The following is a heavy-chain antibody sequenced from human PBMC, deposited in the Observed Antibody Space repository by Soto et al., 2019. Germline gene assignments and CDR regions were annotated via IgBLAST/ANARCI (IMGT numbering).Heavy chain of an antibody. Sequence: EVQVVESGGGLVQPGGSLRLSCSFTFSMYSMNWVRQAPGKGLEWVAYISCGGDYIKYADSVKGRFTISRDNAKNSVSLQMNSLRVDATAIYFCTRDQGGSYDSCFDPWGQGTLVTVSS. D-gene: IGHD1-26*01. J-gene: IGHJ5*02. CDR1: FTFSMYS. V-gene: IGHV3-21*01. CDR2: ISCGGDYI. CDR3: TRDQGGSYDSCFDP.